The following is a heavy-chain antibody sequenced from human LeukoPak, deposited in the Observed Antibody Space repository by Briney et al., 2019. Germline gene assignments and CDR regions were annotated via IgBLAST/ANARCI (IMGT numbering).Heavy chain of an antibody. CDR1: GGSVSTGSYY. V-gene: IGHV4-61*09. CDR2: IHTSGTM. CDR3: ARGILRDYYDSSGFYHRGGVGY. D-gene: IGHD3-22*01. J-gene: IGHJ4*02. Sequence: SQTLSLTCTVSGGSVSTGSYYWSWIRQPAGRGLTWIGHIHTSGTMNYNASLKSRVRISVETSKNQFSLRLSSVTAADTAVYFCARGILRDYYDSSGFYHRGGVGYWGQGTLVTVSS.